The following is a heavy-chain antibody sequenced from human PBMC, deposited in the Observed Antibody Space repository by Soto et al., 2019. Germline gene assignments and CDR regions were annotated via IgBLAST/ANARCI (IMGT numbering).Heavy chain of an antibody. CDR3: AEQWLIMRFDP. J-gene: IGHJ5*02. Sequence: EVQLVESGGGLVQPGGSLKLSCAASGFTFSGSAIHWVRQASGKGLEWVGRIRSEANNYATTYAASVKGRFTISRDDSKNTAYLQMNSLKTEDTAVYYCAEQWLIMRFDPWGQGTLVTVSS. D-gene: IGHD6-19*01. V-gene: IGHV3-73*02. CDR2: IRSEANNYAT. CDR1: GFTFSGSA.